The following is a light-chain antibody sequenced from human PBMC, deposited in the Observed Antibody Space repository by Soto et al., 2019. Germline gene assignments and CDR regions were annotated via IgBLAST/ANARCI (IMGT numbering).Light chain of an antibody. V-gene: IGKV3-11*01. Sequence: EIVLTQSPDTLSLSPGERATLSCRASQSVRSYLAWYQQKPGQAPRLLIYDTSNRATGIPARFSGSGSGTDLTLTLSSLEPEYFAGYYCQQRSIWPPNTFGQGTKLEI. J-gene: IGKJ2*01. CDR3: QQRSIWPPNT. CDR1: QSVRSY. CDR2: DTS.